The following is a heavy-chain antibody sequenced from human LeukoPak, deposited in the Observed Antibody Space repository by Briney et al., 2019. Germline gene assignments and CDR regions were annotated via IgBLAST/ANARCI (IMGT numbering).Heavy chain of an antibody. CDR2: IYYSGST. CDR3: ARSLGVGITGTTGYYFDY. J-gene: IGHJ4*02. Sequence: SETLSLTCSVSGGSISSPNHYWGWIRQPPGKGLEWIGSIYYSGSTYNNPSLRSRVTISIDTSKNQFSLKLSSVTAADTAVYYCARSLGVGITGTTGYYFDYWGQGTLVTVSS. V-gene: IGHV4-39*07. D-gene: IGHD1-7*01. CDR1: GGSISSPNHY.